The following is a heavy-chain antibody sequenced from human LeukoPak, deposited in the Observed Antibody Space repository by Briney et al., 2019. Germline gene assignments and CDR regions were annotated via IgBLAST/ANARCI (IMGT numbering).Heavy chain of an antibody. CDR3: AKSVIPNSYQGSYYMDV. CDR2: IRHDGTRI. V-gene: IGHV3-30*02. D-gene: IGHD3-16*02. CDR1: GFTFSSYG. J-gene: IGHJ6*03. Sequence: GGSLRLSCAASGFTFSSYGMHWVRRAPGEGLEWVAFIRHDGTRIFYGDSVKGRFTISRDNSKNMVYLQLNSLSAEDTALYYCAKSVIPNSYQGSYYMDVWGKGTTVTVFS.